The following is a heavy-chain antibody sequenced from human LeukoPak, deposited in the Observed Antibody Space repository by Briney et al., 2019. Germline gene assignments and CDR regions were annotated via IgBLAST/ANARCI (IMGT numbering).Heavy chain of an antibody. V-gene: IGHV4-59*07. CDR3: ARGGLTTKDYYYYGMDV. D-gene: IGHD4-17*01. Sequence: SDTLSLTCSVSGGSISSYHWSWIRQPPGKGLEWIGYIYYSGSHNYNPSLKSRVTISVDTSKNQFSLKLSSVTAADTAVYYCARGGLTTKDYYYYGMDVWGQGTTVTVSS. CDR1: GGSISSYH. J-gene: IGHJ6*02. CDR2: IYYSGSH.